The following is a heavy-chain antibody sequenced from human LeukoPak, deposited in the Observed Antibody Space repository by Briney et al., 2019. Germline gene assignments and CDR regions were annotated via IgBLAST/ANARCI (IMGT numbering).Heavy chain of an antibody. J-gene: IGHJ4*02. Sequence: SETLSLTCAVYGGSFSGYYLSWIRQPPGKGLEWIGETNHSGSTNYNPSLKSRVTISVDTSKNQFSLKLSSVTAADTAVYYCARGRGYSYGYLRGEYFDYWGQGTLVTVSS. D-gene: IGHD5-18*01. CDR3: ARGRGYSYGYLRGEYFDY. CDR2: TNHSGST. CDR1: GGSFSGYY. V-gene: IGHV4-34*01.